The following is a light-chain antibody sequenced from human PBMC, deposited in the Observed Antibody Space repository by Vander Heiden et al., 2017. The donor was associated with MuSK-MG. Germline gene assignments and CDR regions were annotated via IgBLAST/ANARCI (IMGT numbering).Light chain of an antibody. CDR2: GAS. J-gene: IGKJ1*01. CDR3: QQYNYWPPIT. Sequence: EIVMTQSPATLSVSSGERATLSCRASQSVSSNLAWYQQKPGQAPRLLIYGASTRATGIPARFSGSGSGTEFTLTISSLQSEDFALYSCQQYNYWPPITFGQVPKVEIK. CDR1: QSVSSN. V-gene: IGKV3-15*01.